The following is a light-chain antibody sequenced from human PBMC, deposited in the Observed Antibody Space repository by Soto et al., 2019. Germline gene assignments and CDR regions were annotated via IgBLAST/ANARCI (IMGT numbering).Light chain of an antibody. V-gene: IGKV1-12*02. CDR3: QQANSFPFT. J-gene: IGKJ3*01. CDR2: GAS. CDR1: QIIGTW. Sequence: DLQMTQSPSSVSASIGDRVTITCRASQIIGTWLAWYQQKPGMAPTLLIYGASELQSGVPSRFSGGGAESDFTVTITSLQAEDSATYYCQQANSFPFTFGPGTKVEIK.